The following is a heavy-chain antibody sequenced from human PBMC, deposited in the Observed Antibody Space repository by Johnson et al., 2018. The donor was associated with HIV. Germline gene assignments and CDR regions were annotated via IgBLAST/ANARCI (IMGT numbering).Heavy chain of an antibody. CDR2: ISYDGSNK. J-gene: IGHJ3*02. D-gene: IGHD5-24*01. CDR1: GFTFSSYA. Sequence: QVQLVESGGGLVQPGGSLRLSCAASGFTFSSYAMHWVRQAPGKGLEWVAVISYDGSNKYYADSVKGRFTISRDNSRNTLYLQLNSLRAEDTAAYYCARQFPLADAFDIWGQGTLVTVSS. CDR3: ARQFPLADAFDI. V-gene: IGHV3-30-3*01.